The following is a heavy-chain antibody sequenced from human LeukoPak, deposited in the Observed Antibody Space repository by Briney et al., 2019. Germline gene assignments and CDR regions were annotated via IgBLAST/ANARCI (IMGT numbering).Heavy chain of an antibody. V-gene: IGHV1-46*01. J-gene: IGHJ4*02. CDR2: INPSGGST. CDR3: ARDGPTAAPFDY. D-gene: IGHD2-2*01. CDR1: GYRFTSYD. Sequence: GASVKVSCKASGYRFTSYDMHWVRQAPGQGLEWMVIINPSGGSTSYAQRFQGRVAMTRDTSTTTVYMEVNSLTSEDTAVYFCARDGPTAAPFDYWGQGTLVTVSS.